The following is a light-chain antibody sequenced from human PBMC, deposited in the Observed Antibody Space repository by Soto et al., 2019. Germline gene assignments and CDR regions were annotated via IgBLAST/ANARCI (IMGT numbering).Light chain of an antibody. J-gene: IGKJ5*01. V-gene: IGKV3-20*01. CDR3: QQYGCSHHPTT. CDR1: QSVTSIY. Sequence: EIVLTQSPGTLSLSPGERATLSCRASQSVTSIYLGWYQQKPGQAPRVLMYGVSVRATGIPDRFSGSGSGTDFTLTISRLEPEDFAVYYCQQYGCSHHPTTFGQGTRLEIK. CDR2: GVS.